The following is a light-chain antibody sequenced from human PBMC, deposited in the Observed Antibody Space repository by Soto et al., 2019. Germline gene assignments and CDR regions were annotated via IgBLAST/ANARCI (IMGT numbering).Light chain of an antibody. V-gene: IGLV2-11*01. Sequence: QSALTQPRSVSGSPGQSVTMSCTGTSSDVGGYNYVSWYQQHPGRAPKLMIYDVSKRPSGVPDRFSGSQSADTASLTISGLQADDEADYYCCSYAGSYTFVFGGGTKLTVL. J-gene: IGLJ1*01. CDR1: SSDVGGYNY. CDR3: CSYAGSYTFV. CDR2: DVS.